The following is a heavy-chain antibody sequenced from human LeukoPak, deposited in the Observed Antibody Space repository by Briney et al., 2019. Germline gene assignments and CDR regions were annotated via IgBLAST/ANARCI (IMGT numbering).Heavy chain of an antibody. V-gene: IGHV6-1*01. CDR3: ARGGLVGSDRGWFGP. D-gene: IGHD2-15*01. CDR1: GDSVSSNIAG. CDR2: TYYRSRWYI. J-gene: IGHJ5*02. Sequence: SQTLSLTRAISGDSVSSNIAGWSWIRQSPSRGLEWLGRTYYRSRWYIDYAVSVGSRITINADTSKNQFSLQLNSVTPEDTAVYYCARGGLVGSDRGWFGPWGQGTLVTVSS.